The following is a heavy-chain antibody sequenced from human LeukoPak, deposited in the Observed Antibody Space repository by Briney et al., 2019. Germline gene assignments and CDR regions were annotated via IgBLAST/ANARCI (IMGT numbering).Heavy chain of an antibody. CDR1: GFTFSSYA. V-gene: IGHV3-30-3*01. D-gene: IGHD2-21*02. Sequence: GSLRLSCAASGFTFSSYAMHWVRQAPGKGLEWVAVISYDGSNKYYADSVKGRFTISRDNSKNTLYLQMNSLRAEDTAVYYCARVPGPLAYCGGDCYSLAGYWGQGTLVTVSS. J-gene: IGHJ4*02. CDR3: ARVPGPLAYCGGDCYSLAGY. CDR2: ISYDGSNK.